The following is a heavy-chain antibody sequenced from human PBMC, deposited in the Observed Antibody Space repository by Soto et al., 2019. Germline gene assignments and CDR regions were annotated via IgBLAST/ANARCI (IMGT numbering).Heavy chain of an antibody. Sequence: TSETLSLTCTVSDGYISSSSYYLGWNRQPPGKGLEWIGSIYYSGSTYYNPSLKSRVTISVDTSKNQLSLKLSSVTAADTAVYYCARLRYFDWLLYGVNWFDPWGQGTLVNVSS. D-gene: IGHD3-9*01. V-gene: IGHV4-39*01. CDR2: IYYSGST. CDR3: ARLRYFDWLLYGVNWFDP. CDR1: DGYISSSSYY. J-gene: IGHJ5*02.